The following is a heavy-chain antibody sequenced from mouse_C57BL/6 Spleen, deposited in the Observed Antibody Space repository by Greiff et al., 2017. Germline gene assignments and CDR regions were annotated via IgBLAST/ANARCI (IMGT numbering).Heavy chain of an antibody. D-gene: IGHD1-1*01. Sequence: VQLQQSVAELVRPGASVKLSCTASGFNIKNTYMHWVKQRPEQGLEWIGRIDPANGNTKYAPKFQGKATITADTSSNTAYLQLSSLTSEDTAIYYCATYYYGRSCEAWFVYWGQGTLVTVSA. CDR1: GFNIKNTY. J-gene: IGHJ3*01. CDR2: IDPANGNT. CDR3: ATYYYGRSCEAWFVY. V-gene: IGHV14-3*01.